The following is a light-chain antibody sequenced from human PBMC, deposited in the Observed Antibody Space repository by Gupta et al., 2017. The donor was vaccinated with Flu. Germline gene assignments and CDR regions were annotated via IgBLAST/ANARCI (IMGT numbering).Light chain of an antibody. Sequence: TITSTGSGSSIGAGYDVHWYQQLPGAAPNLLIYVNNNRPSGVPDRFSGSKSGTSASLAITGLQADDDADYYCQSYDGSPIGGVFGGGTKLTVL. CDR1: GSSIGAGYD. CDR2: VNN. V-gene: IGLV1-40*01. CDR3: QSYDGSPIGGV. J-gene: IGLJ3*02.